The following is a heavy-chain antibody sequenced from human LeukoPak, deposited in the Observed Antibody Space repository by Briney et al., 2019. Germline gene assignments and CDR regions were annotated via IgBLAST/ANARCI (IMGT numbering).Heavy chain of an antibody. D-gene: IGHD3-10*01. J-gene: IGHJ6*03. CDR3: ARVPSGGTYYYGSGSPRDYYMDV. Sequence: SETLSLTCTVSGGSISSYYWSWIRQPPGKGLQWIGRIYTSGSTNYNPSLKSRVTMSVDTSKNQFSLKLSSVTAADTAVYYCARVPSGGTYYYGSGSPRDYYMDVWGKGTTVTVSS. CDR1: GGSISSYY. V-gene: IGHV4-4*07. CDR2: IYTSGST.